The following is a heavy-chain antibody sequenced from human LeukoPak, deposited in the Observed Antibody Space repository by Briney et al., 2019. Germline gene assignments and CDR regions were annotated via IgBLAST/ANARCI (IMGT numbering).Heavy chain of an antibody. Sequence: PGGSLRLSCAASGFTFSSYAKSWVPQAPGNELEWVSALSGSGGSTYYADSEKGRFTIYRDNSKNTLYPRMNSLRAEDTAVYYCANLKLSVMQLRWGQGTLVTVSS. CDR1: GFTFSSYA. D-gene: IGHD6-13*01. V-gene: IGHV3-23*01. CDR2: LSGSGGST. J-gene: IGHJ4*02. CDR3: ANLKLSVMQLR.